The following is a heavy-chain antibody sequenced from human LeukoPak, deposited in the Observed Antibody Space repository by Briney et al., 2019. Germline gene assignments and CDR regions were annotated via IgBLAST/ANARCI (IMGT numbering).Heavy chain of an antibody. CDR1: GGSISSGDYY. CDR2: IYYSGST. V-gene: IGHV4-30-4*08. J-gene: IGHJ3*02. Sequence: PSQTLSLTCTVSGGSISSGDYYWSWIRQPPGKGLEWIGYIYYSGSTYYNPSPKSRVTISVDTSKNQFSLKLSSVTAADTAVYYCARGESTEAFDIWGQGTMVTVSS. CDR3: ARGESTEAFDI.